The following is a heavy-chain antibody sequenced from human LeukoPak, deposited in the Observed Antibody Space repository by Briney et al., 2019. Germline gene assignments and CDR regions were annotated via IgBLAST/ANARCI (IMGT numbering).Heavy chain of an antibody. Sequence: GGSLRLSCAASGFTFSSYSMNWVRQAPGKGLEWVSSISGLSSYIYYADSVKGRFTISRDNAKNSLYLQMNSLRAEDTAVYYCAKVNNDLNGMDVWGQGTTVTVSS. J-gene: IGHJ6*02. V-gene: IGHV3-21*06. CDR2: ISGLSSYI. D-gene: IGHD3-3*01. CDR1: GFTFSSYS. CDR3: AKVNNDLNGMDV.